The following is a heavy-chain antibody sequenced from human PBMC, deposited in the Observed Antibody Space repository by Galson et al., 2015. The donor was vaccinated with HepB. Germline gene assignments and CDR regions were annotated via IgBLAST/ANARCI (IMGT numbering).Heavy chain of an antibody. D-gene: IGHD3-3*01. V-gene: IGHV3-7*01. J-gene: IGHJ3*02. CDR1: GFTFSSYW. CDR2: IKQDGSEK. CDR3: AREQLTIFGVPMGAFDI. Sequence: SLRLSCAASGFTFSSYWMSWVRQAPGKGLEWVANIKQDGSEKYYVDSVKGRFTISRDNAKNSLYLQMNSLRAEDTAVYYCAREQLTIFGVPMGAFDIWGQGTMVTVSS.